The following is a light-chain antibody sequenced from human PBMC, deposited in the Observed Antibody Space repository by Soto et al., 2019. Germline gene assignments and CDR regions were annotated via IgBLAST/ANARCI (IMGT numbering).Light chain of an antibody. J-gene: IGKJ2*01. Sequence: DIQMTQSPSSLSASVGDRVTITCRASQSISSYLNWYQQKPGKAPKLLIYAASSLQSGVPSRFSGSGSGTDFILNISSLQPEDFATYYCQQSYSTPYTFGQGTKLEIK. CDR1: QSISSY. CDR2: AAS. CDR3: QQSYSTPYT. V-gene: IGKV1-39*01.